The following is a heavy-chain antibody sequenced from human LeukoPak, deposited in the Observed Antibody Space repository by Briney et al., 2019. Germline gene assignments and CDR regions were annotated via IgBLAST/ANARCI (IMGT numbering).Heavy chain of an antibody. CDR2: IRYDGSNK. V-gene: IGHV3-30*02. CDR3: AKDSGFWSGHGVQH. CDR1: GFTFSSYG. Sequence: GGSLRLSCAASGFTFSSYGMHWVRQAPGKGLEWVAFIRYDGSNKYYADSVKGRFTISRDNSKNTLYLQMNSLRAEDTAVYYCAKDSGFWSGHGVQHWGQGTLVTVSS. J-gene: IGHJ1*01. D-gene: IGHD3-3*01.